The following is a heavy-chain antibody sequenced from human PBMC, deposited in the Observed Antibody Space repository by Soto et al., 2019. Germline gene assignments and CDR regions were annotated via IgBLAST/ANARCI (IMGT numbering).Heavy chain of an antibody. V-gene: IGHV4-59*01. J-gene: IGHJ6*02. CDR2: IYYSGST. D-gene: IGHD3-9*01. CDR1: GGYISSYY. Sequence: ETLSLTCTVAGGYISSYYWSWIRQPPGKGLEWIGYIYYSGSTNYNPSLKSRVTISVDTSKNQFSLKLSSVTAADTAVYYCESSHLTGYYYYYYGMDVWGQGTTVTVSS. CDR3: ESSHLTGYYYYYYGMDV.